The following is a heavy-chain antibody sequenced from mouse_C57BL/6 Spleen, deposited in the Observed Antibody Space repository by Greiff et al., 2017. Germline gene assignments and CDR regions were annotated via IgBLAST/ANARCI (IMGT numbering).Heavy chain of an antibody. CDR2: IDPSDSYT. D-gene: IGHD2-12*01. CDR1: GYTFTSYW. CDR3: ARSCYSYYKGSYDDLDY. V-gene: IGHV1-59*01. J-gene: IGHJ4*01. Sequence: QVQLQQPGAELVRPGTSVKLSCKASGYTFTSYWMHWVKQRPGQGLEWIGVIDPSDSYTNYNQKFKGKATLTVDTSSSTAYMQLSSLTSEDSAVYYCARSCYSYYKGSYDDLDYWGQGTSVTVSS.